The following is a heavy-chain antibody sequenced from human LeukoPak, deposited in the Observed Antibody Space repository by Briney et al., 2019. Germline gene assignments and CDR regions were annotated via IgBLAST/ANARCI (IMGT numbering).Heavy chain of an antibody. V-gene: IGHV3-21*01. D-gene: IGHD6-13*01. CDR1: GFTFSSYS. J-gene: IGHJ6*03. CDR2: ISSSSSYI. Sequence: GGSLRLSCAASGFTFSSYSMNWVRQTPGKGLEWVSSISSSSSYIYYADSVKGRFTISRDNAKNSLYLQMNSLRAEDTAVYYCARGGIAAAGTESYGDYYYYMDVWGKGTTVTVSS. CDR3: ARGGIAAAGTESYGDYYYYMDV.